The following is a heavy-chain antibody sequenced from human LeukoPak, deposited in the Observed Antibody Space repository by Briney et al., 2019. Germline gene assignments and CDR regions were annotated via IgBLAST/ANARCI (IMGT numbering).Heavy chain of an antibody. V-gene: IGHV3-7*01. D-gene: IGHD2-2*01. CDR1: GFTFSSYW. Sequence: GGSLRLSCAASGFTFSSYWMSWVRQAPGKGLEWVANIKQDGSEKYYVDSVKGRFAISRDNAKNSLYLQMNSLRAEDTAVYYCARCTLLGYQPLGFDPWGQGTLVTVSS. J-gene: IGHJ5*02. CDR2: IKQDGSEK. CDR3: ARCTLLGYQPLGFDP.